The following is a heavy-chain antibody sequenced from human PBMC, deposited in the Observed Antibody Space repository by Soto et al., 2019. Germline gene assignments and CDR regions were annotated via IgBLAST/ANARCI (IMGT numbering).Heavy chain of an antibody. CDR2: IYYSGST. CDR3: GRNYADDYIWGSYRDAFDI. V-gene: IGHV4-59*08. J-gene: IGHJ3*02. D-gene: IGHD3-16*02. Sequence: SETLSLTCTVSGGSISSYYWSWIRQPPGKGLEWIGYIYYSGSTNYNPSLKSRVTISVDTSKNQFSLKLSSVTAADTAVYYCGRNYADDYIWGSYRDAFDIWGQGTMVTVSS. CDR1: GGSISSYY.